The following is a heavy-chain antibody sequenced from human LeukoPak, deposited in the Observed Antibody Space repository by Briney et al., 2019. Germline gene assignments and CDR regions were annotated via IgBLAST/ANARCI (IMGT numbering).Heavy chain of an antibody. Sequence: GGSLRLSCAASGFTFSRNAMSWVRQAPGKGLEWVSAISGSGDSTYYADSVKGRFTIFRDSSKNTLYLQMNSLGAEDTAVYYCAKDRGVPRYDNWFDPWGQGTLVTVSS. J-gene: IGHJ5*02. CDR2: ISGSGDST. D-gene: IGHD3-10*01. CDR3: AKDRGVPRYDNWFDP. CDR1: GFTFSRNA. V-gene: IGHV3-23*01.